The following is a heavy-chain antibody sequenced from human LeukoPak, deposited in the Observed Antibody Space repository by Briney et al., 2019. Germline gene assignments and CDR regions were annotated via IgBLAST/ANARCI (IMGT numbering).Heavy chain of an antibody. CDR3: ARTTWATYSTRRWFDP. D-gene: IGHD6-13*01. Sequence: ASVKVSCKASGGTFSSYAISWVRQAPGQGLEWMARIIPIFGTANYAQKFQGRVTITTDESTSTAYMELSSLRSEDTAVYYCARTTWATYSTRRWFDPWGQGTLVTVSS. J-gene: IGHJ5*02. V-gene: IGHV1-69*05. CDR2: IIPIFGTA. CDR1: GGTFSSYA.